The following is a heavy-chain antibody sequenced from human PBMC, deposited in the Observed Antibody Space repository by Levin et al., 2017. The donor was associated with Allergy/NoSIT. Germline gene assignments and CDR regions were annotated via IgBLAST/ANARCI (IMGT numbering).Heavy chain of an antibody. D-gene: IGHD4-23*01. J-gene: IGHJ6*02. CDR1: GFTFSSYA. CDR3: AKSGGGNELGNRFLGSHYYGMDV. Sequence: PGGSLRLSCAASGFTFSSYAMSWVRQAPGKGLEWVSAISGSGGSTYYADSVKGRFTISRDNSKNTLYLQMNSLRAEDTAVYYCAKSGGGNELGNRFLGSHYYGMDVWGQGTTVTVSS. CDR2: ISGSGGST. V-gene: IGHV3-23*01.